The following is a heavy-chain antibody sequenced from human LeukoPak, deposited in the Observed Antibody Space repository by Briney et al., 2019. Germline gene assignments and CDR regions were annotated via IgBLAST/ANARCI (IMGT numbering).Heavy chain of an antibody. CDR2: IYYSGST. CDR1: GFTFSSYA. V-gene: IGHV4-30-4*08. J-gene: IGHJ6*04. CDR3: ARDNHGSSGVRVDV. Sequence: LRLSCAASGFTFSSYAMSWVRQAPRKGLEWIGHIYYSGSTYYNPSLKSRVTISVDTSKNQFSLKLSSVTAADTAVYYCARDNHGSSGVRVDVWGKGTTVTVSS. D-gene: IGHD3-10*02.